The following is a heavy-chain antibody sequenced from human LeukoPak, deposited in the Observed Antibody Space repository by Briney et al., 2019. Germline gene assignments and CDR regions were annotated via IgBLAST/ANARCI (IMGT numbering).Heavy chain of an antibody. V-gene: IGHV4-34*01. D-gene: IGHD3-3*01. CDR3: ARRDTYYDFWSGYRPPYYYYMDV. Sequence: SETLSLTCAVYGGSFSGYYWSWIRQPPGKGLEWIGEINRSGSTNYNPSLKSRVTISVDTSKNQFSLKLSSVTAADTAVYYCARRDTYYDFWSGYRPPYYYYMDVWGKGTTVTVSS. CDR2: INRSGST. J-gene: IGHJ6*03. CDR1: GGSFSGYY.